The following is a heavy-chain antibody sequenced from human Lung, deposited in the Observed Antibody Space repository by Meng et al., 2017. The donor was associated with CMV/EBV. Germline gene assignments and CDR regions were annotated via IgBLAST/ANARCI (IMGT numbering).Heavy chain of an antibody. V-gene: IGHV1-2*02. CDR3: ARGVRQWLARSWVDP. CDR2: INPNSGGT. D-gene: IGHD6-19*01. J-gene: IGHJ5*02. Sequence: ASVKVSCKASGYTFTGYYMHWVRQAPGQGLEWMGWINPNSGGTNYAQKFQGRVTMTRDTSISTAYMELSRLRSDDTAVYYCARGVRQWLARSWVDPWGQGTLVXVSS. CDR1: GYTFTGYY.